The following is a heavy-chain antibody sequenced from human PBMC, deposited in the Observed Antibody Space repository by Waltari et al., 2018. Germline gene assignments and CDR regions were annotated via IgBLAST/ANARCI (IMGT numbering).Heavy chain of an antibody. CDR3: ARSDYGDYGVGPY. J-gene: IGHJ4*02. CDR2: IYTSGST. D-gene: IGHD4-17*01. CDR1: GGSISSGSYY. V-gene: IGHV4-61*09. Sequence: QVQLQESGPGLVKPSQTLSLTCTVSGGSISSGSYYWSWIRQPAGKGLEWIGYIYTSGSTNSTPSRESRVTISVDPSKNQFSRKLSSVTAADTAVYYCARSDYGDYGVGPYWGQGTLVTVSS.